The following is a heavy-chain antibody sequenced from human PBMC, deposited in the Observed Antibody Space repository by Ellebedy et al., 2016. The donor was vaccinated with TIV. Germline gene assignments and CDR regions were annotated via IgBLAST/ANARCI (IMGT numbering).Heavy chain of an antibody. CDR2: ISYDGSNK. D-gene: IGHD4-17*01. CDR1: GFIFSSYA. CDR3: ARDRVHYAHFDY. V-gene: IGHV3-30-3*01. J-gene: IGHJ4*02. Sequence: GGSLRLXXAASGFIFSSYAMHWVRQAPGKGLEWVAVISYDGSNKYYAGSVKGRFTISRDNSKNTLYLQMNSLRAEDTAVYYCARDRVHYAHFDYWGQGTLVTVSS.